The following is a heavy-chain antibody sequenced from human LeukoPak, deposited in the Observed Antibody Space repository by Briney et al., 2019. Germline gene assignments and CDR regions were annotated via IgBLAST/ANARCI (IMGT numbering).Heavy chain of an antibody. J-gene: IGHJ6*02. Sequence: GESLKISCKGSGYSFTSYWIGWVRQMPGKGLEWMGIIYPGDSDTRYSPSFQGQVTISADKSISTAYLQWSSLKASDTAMYYCATSQRAVAGYYYYYGMDVWGQGTTVTASS. V-gene: IGHV5-51*01. CDR1: GYSFTSYW. D-gene: IGHD6-19*01. CDR3: ATSQRAVAGYYYYYGMDV. CDR2: IYPGDSDT.